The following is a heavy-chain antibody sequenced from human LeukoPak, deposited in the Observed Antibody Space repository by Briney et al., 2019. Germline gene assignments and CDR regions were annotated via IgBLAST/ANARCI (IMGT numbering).Heavy chain of an antibody. Sequence: GGSLRLSCAASGFTFSSYWMHWVRQAPGKGLVWVSRINTGGSTTDYADSVKGRFTISRDNAKNSLYLQMNTLRAEDTAMYYCAKDAQPRSRWFDPWGQGTLVTVSS. J-gene: IGHJ5*02. V-gene: IGHV3-74*01. D-gene: IGHD3-16*01. CDR1: GFTFSSYW. CDR2: INTGGSTT. CDR3: AKDAQPRSRWFDP.